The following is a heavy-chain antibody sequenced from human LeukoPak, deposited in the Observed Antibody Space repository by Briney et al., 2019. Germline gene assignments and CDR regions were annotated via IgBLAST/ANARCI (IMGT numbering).Heavy chain of an antibody. Sequence: GGSLRLSCAASGFTFSSYAMHWVRQAPGKGLEWVAVISYDGSNKYYADSVKGRFTISRDNSKNTLYLQMNSLRAEDTAVYYCAREGQDDYSSGPFSWFDPWGQGTLVSVSS. CDR3: AREGQDDYSSGPFSWFDP. V-gene: IGHV3-30-3*01. J-gene: IGHJ5*02. CDR2: ISYDGSNK. CDR1: GFTFSSYA. D-gene: IGHD6-19*01.